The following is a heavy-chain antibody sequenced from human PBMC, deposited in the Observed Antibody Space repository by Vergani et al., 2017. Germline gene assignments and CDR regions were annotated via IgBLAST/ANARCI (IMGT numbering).Heavy chain of an antibody. J-gene: IGHJ4*02. Sequence: EAQSLESGGSLKQPGGSVRLLRAVSGFPLSTYAMHWVRQAPGKGLEWVSALTGGGGSTYYADSFKGRFIISRDNSRDTLYLQMNSLRPEDTATYYCVKDAGSYENFFDSWGQGTLVTVSS. V-gene: IGHV3-23*01. D-gene: IGHD1-26*01. CDR3: VKDAGSYENFFDS. CDR1: GFPLSTYA. CDR2: LTGGGGST.